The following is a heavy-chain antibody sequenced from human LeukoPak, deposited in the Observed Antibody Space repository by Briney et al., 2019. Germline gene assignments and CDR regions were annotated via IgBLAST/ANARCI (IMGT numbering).Heavy chain of an antibody. V-gene: IGHV3-11*01. Sequence: GGSLRLSCAASGFTFSDYYMSWIRQAPGKGLEWVSYISSSGSTIYYADSVKGRFTISRDNAKNSLYLQMNSLRAEDTAVYYCARGRYCSSTSCYAGLIGSGMDVWGQGTTVTVSS. D-gene: IGHD2-2*01. J-gene: IGHJ6*02. CDR1: GFTFSDYY. CDR3: ARGRYCSSTSCYAGLIGSGMDV. CDR2: ISSSGSTI.